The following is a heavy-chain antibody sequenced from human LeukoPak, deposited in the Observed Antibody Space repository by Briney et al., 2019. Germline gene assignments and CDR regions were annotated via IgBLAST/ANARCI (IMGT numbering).Heavy chain of an antibody. V-gene: IGHV3-74*01. CDR2: INSDGSST. J-gene: IGHJ3*02. CDR1: GFTFSSYA. D-gene: IGHD3-10*01. CDR3: ARANVLLWFGEFGDDAFDI. Sequence: GGSLRLSCAASGFTFSSYAMSWVRQAPGKGLVWVSRINSDGSSTSYADSVKGRVTISRDNAKNTLYLQMNSLRAEDTAVYYCARANVLLWFGEFGDDAFDIWGQGTMVTVSS.